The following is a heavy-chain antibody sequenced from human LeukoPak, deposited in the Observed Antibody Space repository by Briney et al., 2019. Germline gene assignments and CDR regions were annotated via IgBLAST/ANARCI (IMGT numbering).Heavy chain of an antibody. V-gene: IGHV3-30*02. Sequence: GGSLRLSCAASGLTFSSYGMHWVRQAPGKGLEWVAVIWYDGSNKYYADSVKGRFTISRDNSKNTLYLQMNSLRAEDTAVYYCAKRRLRGYFDWLLDYWGQGTLVTVSS. D-gene: IGHD3-9*01. CDR1: GLTFSSYG. CDR3: AKRRLRGYFDWLLDY. J-gene: IGHJ4*02. CDR2: IWYDGSNK.